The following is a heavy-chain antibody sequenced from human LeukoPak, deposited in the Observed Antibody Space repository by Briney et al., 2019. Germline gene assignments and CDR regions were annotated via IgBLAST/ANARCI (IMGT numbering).Heavy chain of an antibody. CDR1: GFTFGDYA. Sequence: GGSLRLSCTASGFTFGDYAMSWFRQAPGKGLEWVGFIRSKAYGGTTEYAASVKGRFTISRDDSKSIAYLQMNSLKTEDTAVYYCARSLGRYCSGGPCYYFDYWGQGTLVTVSS. D-gene: IGHD2-15*01. V-gene: IGHV3-49*03. CDR2: IRSKAYGGTT. CDR3: ARSLGRYCSGGPCYYFDY. J-gene: IGHJ4*02.